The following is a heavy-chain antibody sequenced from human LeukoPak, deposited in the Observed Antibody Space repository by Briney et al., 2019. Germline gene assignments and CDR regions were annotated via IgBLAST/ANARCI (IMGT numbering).Heavy chain of an antibody. J-gene: IGHJ1*01. Sequence: GGSLRLTCSASGVTFSIYTMHWVRQAPGKGLEYVSAISSNGGSTYYADSVKGRFTISRDNSKNTLYLQVSSLRAEDTAVYYCVKADYYDTSNYYYRYFQYWGQGTLVTVSS. CDR3: VKADYYDTSNYYYRYFQY. V-gene: IGHV3-64D*09. D-gene: IGHD3-22*01. CDR1: GVTFSIYT. CDR2: ISSNGGST.